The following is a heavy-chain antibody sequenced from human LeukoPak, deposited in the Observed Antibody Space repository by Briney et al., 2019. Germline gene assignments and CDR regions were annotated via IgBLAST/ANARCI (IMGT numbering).Heavy chain of an antibody. J-gene: IGHJ4*02. CDR3: ARASSSWIYYFEY. CDR1: GCTFSSYA. CDR2: ISPIFGTA. V-gene: IGHV1-69*01. D-gene: IGHD6-13*01. Sequence: SVKVSCKASGCTFSSYAISWVRQAPGQGLEWMGGISPIFGTADYAQKFQGRVTITGDESTSTAYMELSSLRSEDTAVYYCARASSSWIYYFEYWGQGTLVSVSS.